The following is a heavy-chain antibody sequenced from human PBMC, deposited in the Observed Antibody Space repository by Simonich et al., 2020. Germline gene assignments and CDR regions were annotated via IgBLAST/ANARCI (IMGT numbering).Heavy chain of an antibody. D-gene: IGHD6-6*01. V-gene: IGHV1-2*02. CDR2: IKPNSGGT. CDR3: ARDRAARYYYYYYMDV. Sequence: QVQLVQSGAEVKKPGASVKVSCKASGYTFTGYYMHWVRQAPGQGLECMGWIKPNSGGTNDAQKFQGRVTMTRDTSSSTAYMELSRLRSDDTAVYYCARDRAARYYYYYYMDVWGKGTTVTVSS. J-gene: IGHJ6*03. CDR1: GYTFTGYY.